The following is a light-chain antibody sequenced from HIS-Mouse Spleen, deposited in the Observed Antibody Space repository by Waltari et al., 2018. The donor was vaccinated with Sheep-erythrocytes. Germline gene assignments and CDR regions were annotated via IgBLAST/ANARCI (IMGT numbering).Light chain of an antibody. CDR3: CSYAGSYNHV. J-gene: IGLJ1*01. CDR1: SSDVARYTY. Sequence: QSALTQPRSVSGSPGQSVTISCTGTSSDVARYTYVPWYQQHPGKAPKLMIYDVSKRPSGVPDRFSGSKSGNTASLTISGLQAEDEADYYCCSYAGSYNHVFATGTKVTVL. V-gene: IGLV2-11*01. CDR2: DVS.